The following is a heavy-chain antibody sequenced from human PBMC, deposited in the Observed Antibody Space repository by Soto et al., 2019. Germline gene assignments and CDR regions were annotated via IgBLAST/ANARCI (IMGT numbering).Heavy chain of an antibody. J-gene: IGHJ6*02. V-gene: IGHV3-73*01. CDR2: IRSKANSYAT. CDR1: GFTFSGSV. D-gene: IGHD2-15*01. Sequence: GGSLRLSCAASGFTFSGSVMHWVRQATGKGLEWVGRIRSKANSYATAYAASVKGRFTISRDDSKNTAYLQMNSLKTEDTAVYYCTRELGYSEGGEYYYYGMDVWGQGTTVTVSS. CDR3: TRELGYSEGGEYYYYGMDV.